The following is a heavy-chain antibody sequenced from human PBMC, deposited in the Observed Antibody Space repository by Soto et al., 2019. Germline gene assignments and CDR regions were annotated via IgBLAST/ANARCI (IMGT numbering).Heavy chain of an antibody. CDR2: INPQSGGS. D-gene: IGHD3-10*01. J-gene: IGHJ3*01. V-gene: IGHV1-2*02. CDR3: ARDRVRTPEGVDSFDP. CDR1: GYVFSNYF. Sequence: ASVKVSCKASGYVFSNYFMHWVRQAPGQGLEWMGYINPQSGGSKYEDNFQDRVTMTRDTPKTTVYMELRGLTSDDTAVYYCARDRVRTPEGVDSFDPCGQRPLFTTSS.